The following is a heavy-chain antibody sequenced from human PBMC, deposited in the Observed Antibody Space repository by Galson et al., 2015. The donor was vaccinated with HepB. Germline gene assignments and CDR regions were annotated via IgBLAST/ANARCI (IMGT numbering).Heavy chain of an antibody. Sequence: CKASGYTFTSYGISWVRQAPGQGLEWMGWISAYNGNTNYAQKLQGRVTMTTDTSTSTAYMELRSLRSDDTAVYYCARGPLLLWFGELDYWFDPWGQGTLVTVSS. CDR3: ARGPLLLWFGELDYWFDP. D-gene: IGHD3-10*01. J-gene: IGHJ5*02. CDR1: GYTFTSYG. V-gene: IGHV1-18*04. CDR2: ISAYNGNT.